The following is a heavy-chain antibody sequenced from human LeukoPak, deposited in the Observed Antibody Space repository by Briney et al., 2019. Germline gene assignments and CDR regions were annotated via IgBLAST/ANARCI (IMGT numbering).Heavy chain of an antibody. V-gene: IGHV5-10-1*01. J-gene: IGHJ4*02. Sequence: GESLRISCKGSGYSFTSYWISWVRRMPRKSLEWMGRIDPSDSYTNYSPSFQGHVTISADKSISTAYQQWSSLKAPDTAMYYCARYITGTTSAPDYWGQGTLVTVSS. CDR3: ARYITGTTSAPDY. CDR1: GYSFTSYW. D-gene: IGHD1-7*01. CDR2: IDPSDSYT.